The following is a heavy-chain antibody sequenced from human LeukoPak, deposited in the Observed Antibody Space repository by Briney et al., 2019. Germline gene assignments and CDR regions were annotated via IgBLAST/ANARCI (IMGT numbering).Heavy chain of an antibody. D-gene: IGHD3-10*01. CDR3: ALWFGELEDY. J-gene: IGHJ4*02. CDR2: IKPDGGAQ. V-gene: IGHV3-7*01. Sequence: GGSLRISCAASGFTFSNYWMTWVRQAPGKGLEWVANIKPDGGAQYYADSVRGRFTISRDSAKNSVFLQMNSLRAEDTAVYYCALWFGELEDYWGQGTLVTVSS. CDR1: GFTFSNYW.